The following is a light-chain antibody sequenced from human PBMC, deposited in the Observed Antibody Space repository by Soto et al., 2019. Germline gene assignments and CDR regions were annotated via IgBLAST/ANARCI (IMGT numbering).Light chain of an antibody. J-gene: IGKJ1*01. CDR3: QQYNSYPLT. Sequence: DIQMTQSPSTVSASVGDRVTITCRASQSISTWLAWYQQKPGKAPKFLMFKASSLESGVPLRFSGSGSGTEFTLTISSLQPDDFATYYCQQYNSYPLTFGQGTKVDIK. CDR2: KAS. V-gene: IGKV1-5*03. CDR1: QSISTW.